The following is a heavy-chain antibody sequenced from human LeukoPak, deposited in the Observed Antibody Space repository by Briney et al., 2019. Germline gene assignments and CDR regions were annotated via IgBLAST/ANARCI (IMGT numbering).Heavy chain of an antibody. CDR2: INPNSGGT. CDR1: GYTFTGYY. Sequence: GASVKVSCKASGYTFTGYYIHWVRQAPGQGLEWMGWINPNSGGTNYAQKFQGRVTMTRDTSISTAYMELSRLRSDDTAVYSCARDLSLLTYYYDSSGSGFDNWGQGTLVTVSS. V-gene: IGHV1-2*02. CDR3: ARDLSLLTYYYDSSGSGFDN. D-gene: IGHD3-22*01. J-gene: IGHJ4*02.